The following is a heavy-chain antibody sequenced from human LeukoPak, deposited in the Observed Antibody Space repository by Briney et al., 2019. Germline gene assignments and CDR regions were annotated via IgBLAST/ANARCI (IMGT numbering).Heavy chain of an antibody. CDR3: AKLTGNDGFDV. CDR2: INSDGSST. V-gene: IGHV3-74*01. J-gene: IGHJ3*01. D-gene: IGHD1-20*01. Sequence: GGSLRLSCAAPGFTFRSYWMHWVRQAPGKGLVWVSRINSDGSSTSYADSVKGRFTISRDNAKNTLYLQMNSLTAEDTAVYYCAKLTGNDGFDVWGEGTMVTVSS. CDR1: GFTFRSYW.